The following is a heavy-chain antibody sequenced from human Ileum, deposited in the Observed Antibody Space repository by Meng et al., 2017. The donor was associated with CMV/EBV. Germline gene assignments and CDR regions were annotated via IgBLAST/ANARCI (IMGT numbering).Heavy chain of an antibody. Sequence: ITLRESGPALVHRTPTLTLTCTFSGFSLTTDGVAGGWIRQPPGKALEWLALIYWNDVEHYSPSLKSRLTITKDTSKDQVVLTMANMDPVDTGTYYCIYGVAIFWGQGTLVTVSS. V-gene: IGHV2-5*04. D-gene: IGHD2-15*01. J-gene: IGHJ4*02. CDR3: IYGVAIF. CDR1: GFSLTTDGVA. CDR2: IYWNDVE.